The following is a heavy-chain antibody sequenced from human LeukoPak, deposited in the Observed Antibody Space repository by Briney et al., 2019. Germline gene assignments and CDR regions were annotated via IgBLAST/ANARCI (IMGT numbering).Heavy chain of an antibody. D-gene: IGHD4-11*01. V-gene: IGHV4-39*07. CDR1: GGSISSSSYY. CDR2: IYYSGST. CDR3: GRVSSSTWYSTYYYYFYMDV. Sequence: SETLSLTCTVSGGSISSSSYYWGWIRQPPGKGLEWIGSIYYSGSTYYNPSLKSRVTLSVDTSKNQFFLKLSSVTAADTAVYARGRVSSSTWYSTYYYYFYMDVWGKGTTVTVSS. J-gene: IGHJ6*03.